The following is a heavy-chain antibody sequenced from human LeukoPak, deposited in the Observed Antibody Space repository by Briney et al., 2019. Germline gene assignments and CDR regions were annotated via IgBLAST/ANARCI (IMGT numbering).Heavy chain of an antibody. V-gene: IGHV4-59*01. CDR3: ASGGYCGSTSCYPNWFDP. D-gene: IGHD2-2*01. J-gene: IGHJ5*02. CDR2: ISYSGST. Sequence: NPSQTLSLTCTVSGGSITSYHWSWIRQPPGKGLEWIGYISYSGSTNYNPSLKSRVTISLDTSKNQFSLKLSPVTAADTAVYYCASGGYCGSTSCYPNWFDPWGQGTLVTVSS. CDR1: GGSITSYH.